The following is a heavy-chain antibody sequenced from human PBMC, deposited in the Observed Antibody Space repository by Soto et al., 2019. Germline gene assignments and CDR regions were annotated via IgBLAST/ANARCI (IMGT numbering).Heavy chain of an antibody. Sequence: QLQLQESGPGLVKPSETLSLTCTVSGGSISSSSYYWGWIRQPPGKGLEWIGSIYYSGSTYYNPSLKSRVTISVDTSKNQFSLKLSSVTAADTAVYYCARLPGRYTGGWYSRAFDIWGQGTMVTVSS. V-gene: IGHV4-39*01. D-gene: IGHD6-19*01. CDR1: GGSISSSSYY. J-gene: IGHJ3*02. CDR3: ARLPGRYTGGWYSRAFDI. CDR2: IYYSGST.